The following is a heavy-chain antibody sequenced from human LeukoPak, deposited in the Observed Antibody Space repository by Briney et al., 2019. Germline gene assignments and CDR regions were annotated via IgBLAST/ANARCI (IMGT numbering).Heavy chain of an antibody. Sequence: ASVKVSCKSSVYTFTSSGISCVRQAPGQGLEWMGWIDAYNGNTNYAQKLQGRVTMTTDTSTTTAYMELRSLRLDDTAVYYCARAGSYYMDVWGKGTTVTVSS. CDR1: VYTFTSSG. V-gene: IGHV1-18*01. CDR2: IDAYNGNT. D-gene: IGHD1-1*01. J-gene: IGHJ6*03. CDR3: ARAGSYYMDV.